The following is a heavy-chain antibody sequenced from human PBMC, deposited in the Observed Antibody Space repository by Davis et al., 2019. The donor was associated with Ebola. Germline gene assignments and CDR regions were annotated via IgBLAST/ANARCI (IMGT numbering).Heavy chain of an antibody. CDR3: ARELGYGSGSV. Sequence: PGGSLRLSCTVSGGSITSYYWSWIRQPPGKGLEWIGYIYYSGSTNYNPSLKSRVTISVATSKNQFSLKLSSVTAADSAVYYCARELGYGSGSVWGQGTLVTVSS. V-gene: IGHV4-59*01. D-gene: IGHD3-10*01. CDR1: GGSITSYY. J-gene: IGHJ4*02. CDR2: IYYSGST.